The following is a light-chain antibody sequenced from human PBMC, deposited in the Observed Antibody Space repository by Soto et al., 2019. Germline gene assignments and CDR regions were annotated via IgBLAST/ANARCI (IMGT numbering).Light chain of an antibody. Sequence: QSALTQPPSASGSPGQSVTISCTGTSSDVGGYNYVSWYQQHPGKAPQLMLYEVSKRPSGVPDRFSGSKSGNTASLTVSGLKAEDEADYYCNSYAGSNNWVFGGGTKLTVL. CDR1: SSDVGGYNY. V-gene: IGLV2-8*01. J-gene: IGLJ3*02. CDR2: EVS. CDR3: NSYAGSNNWV.